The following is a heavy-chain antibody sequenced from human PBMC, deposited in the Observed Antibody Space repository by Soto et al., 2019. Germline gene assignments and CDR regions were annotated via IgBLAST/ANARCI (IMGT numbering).Heavy chain of an antibody. Sequence: GGSLRFSCAASGFTFSSYAMSWVRQAPGKGLEWVSAISGSGGSTYYADSVKGRFTISRDNSKNTLYLQMNSLRAEDTAVYYCAKDPSPNRYDFWSGYWFDPWGQGTLVTVS. V-gene: IGHV3-23*01. CDR1: GFTFSSYA. J-gene: IGHJ5*02. CDR3: AKDPSPNRYDFWSGYWFDP. D-gene: IGHD3-3*01. CDR2: ISGSGGST.